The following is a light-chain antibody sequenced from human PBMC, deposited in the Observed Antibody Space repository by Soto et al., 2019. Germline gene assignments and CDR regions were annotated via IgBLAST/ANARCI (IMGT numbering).Light chain of an antibody. CDR3: QQYGNSPIT. CDR2: GAS. CDR1: QSVTNNY. V-gene: IGKV3-20*01. Sequence: IVVTQSPGTLSLSRGERATLSCRASQSVTNNYLAWYQQKPGQAPRLLIDGASSRATGVPDRFSGTGSGTDFTLTISRLEPEDFAVFYCQQYGNSPITFGQGTRLE. J-gene: IGKJ5*01.